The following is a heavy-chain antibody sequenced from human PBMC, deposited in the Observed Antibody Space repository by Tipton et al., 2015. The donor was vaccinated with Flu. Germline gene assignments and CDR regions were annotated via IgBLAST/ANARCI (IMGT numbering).Heavy chain of an antibody. J-gene: IGHJ4*02. D-gene: IGHD4-11*01. V-gene: IGHV3-43D*04. Sequence: SLRLSCAASGFTFDDYAMHWVRQAPGKGLEWVSLISWDGGSTYYADSVKGRFTISRDNSKNSLFLQMNSLRAEDTALYYCAKESGRLQTAGDYFDYWGQGTLVTVSS. CDR3: AKESGRLQTAGDYFDY. CDR1: GFTFDDYA. CDR2: ISWDGGST.